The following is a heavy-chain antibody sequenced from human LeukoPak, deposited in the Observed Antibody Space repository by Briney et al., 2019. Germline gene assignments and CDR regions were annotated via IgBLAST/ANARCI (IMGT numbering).Heavy chain of an antibody. V-gene: IGHV4-30-4*08. CDR3: ARSVGRGVYYDSSGYLDY. J-gene: IGHJ4*02. CDR2: IYYSGST. CDR1: GGSISSCAYY. D-gene: IGHD3-22*01. Sequence: SQTLSLTCTVSGGSISSCAYYWSCIRQPPGKGLEWIGYIYYSGSTYYNPSLNRRLTISVNTSNTQFSHKLSPVTAADTAVYYCARSVGRGVYYDSSGYLDYWGQGTLVTVSS.